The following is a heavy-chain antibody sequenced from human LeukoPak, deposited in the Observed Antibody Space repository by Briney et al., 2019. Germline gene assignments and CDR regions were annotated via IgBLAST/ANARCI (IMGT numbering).Heavy chain of an antibody. CDR3: ASFSNYGSGSYYTHDY. V-gene: IGHV1-2*06. D-gene: IGHD3-10*01. CDR1: GYTFTGYY. J-gene: IGHJ4*02. Sequence: AASVKVSCKASGYTFTGYYMHWVRQAPGQGLEWMGRINPNSGGTNYAQKFQGRVTMTRDTSISTAYMELSRLRSDDTAVYYCASFSNYGSGSYYTHDYWGQGTLVTVSS. CDR2: INPNSGGT.